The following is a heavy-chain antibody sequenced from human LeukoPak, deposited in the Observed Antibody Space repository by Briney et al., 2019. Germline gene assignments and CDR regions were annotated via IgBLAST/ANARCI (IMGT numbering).Heavy chain of an antibody. V-gene: IGHV3-23*01. J-gene: IGHJ4*02. CDR3: ARVPTAVRYFDWLTPYYFVY. D-gene: IGHD3-9*01. CDR1: GFTFSSYA. CDR2: ISGSGGST. Sequence: GGSLRLSCAASGFTFSSYAMSWVRQAPGKGLEWVSAISGSGGSTYYADSVKGRFTISRDNSKNTLYLQMNSLRAEDTAVYYCARVPTAVRYFDWLTPYYFVYWGQGTLVTVSS.